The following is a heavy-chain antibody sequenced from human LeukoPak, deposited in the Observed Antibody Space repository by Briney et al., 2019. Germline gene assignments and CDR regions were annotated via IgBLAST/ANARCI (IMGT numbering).Heavy chain of an antibody. J-gene: IGHJ6*03. CDR3: ARFSALGDYYYYYMDV. CDR1: GYTFISYG. D-gene: IGHD1-26*01. CDR2: ISAYSGNT. V-gene: IGHV1-18*01. Sequence: ASVKVSCKASGYTFISYGISWVRQAPGQGLEWMGWISAYSGNTKYTQKLQGRVTMTTDTSTTTAYMELRSLRSDDTAVYYCARFSALGDYYYYYMDVWGKGTTVTISS.